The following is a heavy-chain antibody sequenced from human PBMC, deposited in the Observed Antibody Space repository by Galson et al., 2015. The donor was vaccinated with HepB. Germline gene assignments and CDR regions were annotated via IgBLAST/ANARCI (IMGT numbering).Heavy chain of an antibody. CDR1: GFTSSNYW. CDR2: IKQDGSEK. J-gene: IGHJ6*03. D-gene: IGHD2-15*01. V-gene: IGHV3-7*03. Sequence: SLRLSCAASGFTSSNYWMSWVRQAPGKGLEWVANIKQDGSEKYYVDSVKGRFTISRDNAKNSLYLQMNSLRAEDTAVYYCARDRDIVVVVAATQNYYHYMDVWGKGTTVTVSS. CDR3: ARDRDIVVVVAATQNYYHYMDV.